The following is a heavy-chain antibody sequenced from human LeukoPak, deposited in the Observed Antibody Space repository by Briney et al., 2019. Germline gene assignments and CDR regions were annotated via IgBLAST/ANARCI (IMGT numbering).Heavy chain of an antibody. J-gene: IGHJ3*02. CDR1: GGTFSSYA. CDR2: IIPIFGTA. Sequence: SVKVSCKASGGTFSSYAISWVRQAPGQGLEWMGGIIPIFGTANYAQKFQGRVTITTDESTSTAYMELSSLRSEGTAVYYCARVKGERWLQLRGTGVEAFDIWGQGTMVTVSS. CDR3: ARVKGERWLQLRGTGVEAFDI. D-gene: IGHD5-24*01. V-gene: IGHV1-69*05.